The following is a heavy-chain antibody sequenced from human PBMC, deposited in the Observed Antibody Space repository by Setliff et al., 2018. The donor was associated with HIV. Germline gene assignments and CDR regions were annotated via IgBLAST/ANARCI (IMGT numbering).Heavy chain of an antibody. CDR2: VYWDNDK. CDR3: AHRPYNSPNWFDP. V-gene: IGHV2-5*08. J-gene: IGHJ5*02. CDR1: GFSLTTSGIR. D-gene: IGHD1-20*01. Sequence: SGPTLVNPTQTLTLTCTFSGFSLTTSGIRVTWVRQPPGKALEWLTIVYWDNDKRYSPSLKSRLSITKDTSKNHVVLTMTNVDPDDTGTYYCAHRPYNSPNWFDPWGQGTLVTVSS.